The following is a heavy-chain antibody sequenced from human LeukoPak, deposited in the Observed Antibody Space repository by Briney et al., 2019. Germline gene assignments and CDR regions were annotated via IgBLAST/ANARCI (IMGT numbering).Heavy chain of an antibody. CDR1: GFTFDDYA. V-gene: IGHV3-9*01. CDR2: ISWNSGSI. Sequence: PGGSLRLSCAASGFTFDDYAMHWVRQAPGKGLEWVSGISWNSGSIGYADSVKGRFTISRDNAKNSLYLQMNSLRAEDTALYYCAKGGRGGWFDPWGQGTLVTVSS. D-gene: IGHD3-10*01. J-gene: IGHJ5*02. CDR3: AKGGRGGWFDP.